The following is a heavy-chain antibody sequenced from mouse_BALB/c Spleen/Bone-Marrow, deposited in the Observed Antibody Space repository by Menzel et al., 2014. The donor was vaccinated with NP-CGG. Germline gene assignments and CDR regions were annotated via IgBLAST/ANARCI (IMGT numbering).Heavy chain of an antibody. CDR2: INPSTGYT. V-gene: IGHV1-7*01. CDR3: ARDDYDAIAY. J-gene: IGHJ3*01. CDR1: GYTFTSYW. D-gene: IGHD2-4*01. Sequence: VQVVESGAELAKPGASVKMSCKASGYTFTSYWMHWVKQRPGQGLEWIGYINPSTGYTEYNQKFKDKATLTAVKSSTAAYMRLRSLTSEDSAVYYCARDDYDAIAYWGQGTLVTVSA.